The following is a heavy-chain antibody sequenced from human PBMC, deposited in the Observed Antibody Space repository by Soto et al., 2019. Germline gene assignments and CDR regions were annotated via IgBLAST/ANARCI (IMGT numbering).Heavy chain of an antibody. D-gene: IGHD2-21*01. CDR1: GFTFSSYA. J-gene: IGHJ4*02. V-gene: IGHV3-23*01. CDR3: AKDNRVAYIPYFDY. CDR2: ISGSGGST. Sequence: PGGSLRLSCAASGFTFSSYAMSWVRQSPGKGLEWVSAISGSGGSTYYADSVKGRFTISRDNSKNTLYLQMNSLRAEDTAVYYCAKDNRVAYIPYFDYWGQGTLVTVSS.